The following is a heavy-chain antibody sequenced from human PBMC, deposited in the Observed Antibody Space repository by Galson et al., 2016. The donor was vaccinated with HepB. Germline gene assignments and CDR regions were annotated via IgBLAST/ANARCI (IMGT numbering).Heavy chain of an antibody. Sequence: SLRLSCAASGFTVSTYSMNWVRQAPGKGLEWVSSISSSSSYIYYADSVKGRFTISRDNAKNSLYLQINSLRAEDTAVYYCARALYYDTSTYYYRGSDYSNYYGLDVWGQGTTVTVSS. CDR3: ARALYYDTSTYYYRGSDYSNYYGLDV. CDR1: GFTVSTYS. J-gene: IGHJ6*02. CDR2: ISSSSSYI. D-gene: IGHD3-22*01. V-gene: IGHV3-21*01.